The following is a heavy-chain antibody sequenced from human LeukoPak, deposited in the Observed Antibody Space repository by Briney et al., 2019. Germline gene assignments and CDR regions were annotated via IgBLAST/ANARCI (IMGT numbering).Heavy chain of an antibody. D-gene: IGHD3-10*01. CDR2: IIPILGIA. CDR3: ARDTPQGLLWFGDQGQTHNAFDI. V-gene: IGHV1-69*04. CDR1: GGTFSSYA. J-gene: IGHJ3*02. Sequence: ASVKVSCKASGGTFSSYAISWVRQAPGQGLEWMGRIIPILGIANYAQKFQGRVTITADKSTSTAYMELSSLRSEDTAVYYCARDTPQGLLWFGDQGQTHNAFDIWGQGTMVTVSS.